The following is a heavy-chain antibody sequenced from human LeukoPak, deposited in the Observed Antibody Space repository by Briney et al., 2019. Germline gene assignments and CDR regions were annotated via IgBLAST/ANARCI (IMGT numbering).Heavy chain of an antibody. CDR3: ASTSGITGTTGDY. D-gene: IGHD1-20*01. CDR1: GGSISSYY. CDR2: IYYSGST. V-gene: IGHV4-59*12. Sequence: PSETLSLTCTVSGGSISSYYWSWIRQPPGKGLEWIGYIYYSGSTNYNPSLKSRVTISVDTSKNQFSLKLSSVTAADTAVYYCASTSGITGTTGDYWGQGTLVTVSS. J-gene: IGHJ4*02.